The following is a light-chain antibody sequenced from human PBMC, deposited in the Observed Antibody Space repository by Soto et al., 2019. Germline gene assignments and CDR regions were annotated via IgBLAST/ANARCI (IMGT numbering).Light chain of an antibody. V-gene: IGKV3-15*01. CDR1: QSVSSN. Sequence: EIVMTQSPATLSVSPGERATLSCRASQSVSSNLAWYQQKPGQAPRLLIYGASTRATGIPARFSGSGSETEFTLIISSLQYEDFAVYYCKQYNNWPPLTFGGGTKVDIK. J-gene: IGKJ4*01. CDR3: KQYNNWPPLT. CDR2: GAS.